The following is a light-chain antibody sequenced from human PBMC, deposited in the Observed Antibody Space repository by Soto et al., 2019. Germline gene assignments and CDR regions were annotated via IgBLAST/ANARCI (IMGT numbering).Light chain of an antibody. J-gene: IGLJ3*02. Sequence: QSVLTQPASVYGSPGQSITISCTGTSSDVGGYNFVSWYQQHPGKAPRLIIYEVSSRPSGVSYRFSGSKSGNTASLTISGLQAEDEADYYCSSYTLRNTLVLFGGGTKLTVL. V-gene: IGLV2-14*01. CDR1: SSDVGGYNF. CDR2: EVS. CDR3: SSYTLRNTLVL.